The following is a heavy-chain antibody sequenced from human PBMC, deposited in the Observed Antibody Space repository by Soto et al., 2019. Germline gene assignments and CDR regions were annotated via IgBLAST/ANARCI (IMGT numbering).Heavy chain of an antibody. D-gene: IGHD1-26*01. CDR3: AKATATSGGAFEI. Sequence: WGSLRLSCAVSGFICISYDMSWVRQAPGQGLEWVSTILVGGSTHYEDSVKGRFTISRDTSKNTVYLQMNSLTAGDTAFYYCAKATATSGGAFEIYGQGTMVTVSS. CDR2: ILVGGST. CDR1: GFICISYD. J-gene: IGHJ3*02. V-gene: IGHV3-23*01.